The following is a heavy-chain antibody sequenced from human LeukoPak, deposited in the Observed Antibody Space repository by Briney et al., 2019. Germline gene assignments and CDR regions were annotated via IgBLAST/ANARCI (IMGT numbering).Heavy chain of an antibody. D-gene: IGHD2-15*01. CDR3: ATGPYCSGGSCYHLREFDY. J-gene: IGHJ4*02. Sequence: GASVKVSCKASGYTFTSYGISWVRQAPGQGLEWMGWISAYNGNTNYAQKFQGRVTMTEDTSTDTAYMELSSLRSEDTAVYYCATGPYCSGGSCYHLREFDYWGQGTLVTVSS. CDR2: ISAYNGNT. V-gene: IGHV1-18*01. CDR1: GYTFTSYG.